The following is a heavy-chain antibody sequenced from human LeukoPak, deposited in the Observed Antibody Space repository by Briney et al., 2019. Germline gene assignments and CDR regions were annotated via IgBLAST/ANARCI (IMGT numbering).Heavy chain of an antibody. Sequence: ASVKVSCKASGYTFTSYAMHWVRQAPGQRLEWMGWINAGNGNTKYSQKFQGRVTFISNTSATTAFMELSSLRPEDAAVYYCARDSGSGNNDYWGQGTLVTVSS. CDR3: ARDSGSGNNDY. D-gene: IGHD1-26*01. J-gene: IGHJ4*02. V-gene: IGHV1-3*01. CDR1: GYTFTSYA. CDR2: INAGNGNT.